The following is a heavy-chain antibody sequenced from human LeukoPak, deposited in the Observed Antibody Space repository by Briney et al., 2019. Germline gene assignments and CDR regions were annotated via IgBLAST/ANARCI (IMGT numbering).Heavy chain of an antibody. D-gene: IGHD2-8*02. CDR3: TNLLLASPANDS. CDR2: IKSKTDGGTT. CDR1: GFTFSNAW. Sequence: GGSLRLSCAASGFTFSNAWMSWVRQAPGKGLEWVGRIKSKTDGGTTDYAAPVKGRFTISRDDSKNTLYLQMNSLRDDDTAVYYCTNLLLASPANDSWGQGTLVTVSS. V-gene: IGHV3-15*01. J-gene: IGHJ4*02.